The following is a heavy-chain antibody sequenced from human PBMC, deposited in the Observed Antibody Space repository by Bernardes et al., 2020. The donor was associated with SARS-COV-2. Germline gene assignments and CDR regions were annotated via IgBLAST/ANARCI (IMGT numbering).Heavy chain of an antibody. D-gene: IGHD2-15*01. CDR2: INAGNGNT. J-gene: IGHJ3*02. CDR3: ARDWSRAVVTHANNVFDI. CDR1: GYTFTSCS. V-gene: IGHV1-3*01. Sequence: ASLKVSCKASGYTFTSCSMHWVRQAPGQRLEWMGWINAGNGNTKYSQKFQGRVTITSDTSASTAYMELSSLRSEDTAVYYCARDWSRAVVTHANNVFDIWGQGTVVTVSS.